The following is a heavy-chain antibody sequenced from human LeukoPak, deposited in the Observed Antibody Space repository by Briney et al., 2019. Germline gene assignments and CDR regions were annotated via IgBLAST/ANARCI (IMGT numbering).Heavy chain of an antibody. Sequence: GGSLRLSCAVSGFTFISYTMHWVRQAPGKGLEWVALTSSDGNKYFADSVQGRFTISRDNPRNTVYLQLASLRPDDTAVYYCARERGIRALYFDTWGQGTLVTVSS. D-gene: IGHD3-16*01. CDR2: TSSDGNK. CDR3: ARERGIRALYFDT. J-gene: IGHJ4*02. V-gene: IGHV3-30*04. CDR1: GFTFISYT.